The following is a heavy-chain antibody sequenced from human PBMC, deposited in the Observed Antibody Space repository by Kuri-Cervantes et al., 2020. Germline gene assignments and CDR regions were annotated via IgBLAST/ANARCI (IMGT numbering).Heavy chain of an antibody. CDR1: GGSISSGDYY. CDR3: ARDSRAAAGVDY. Sequence: GSLRLSCTVSGGSISSGDYYWSWIRQPPGKVLEWIGEIYHSGSTNYNPSLKSRVTISVDTSKNQFSLKLSSVTAADTAVYYCARDSRAAAGVDYWGQGTLVTVSS. D-gene: IGHD6-13*01. V-gene: IGHV4-61*08. J-gene: IGHJ4*02. CDR2: IYHSGST.